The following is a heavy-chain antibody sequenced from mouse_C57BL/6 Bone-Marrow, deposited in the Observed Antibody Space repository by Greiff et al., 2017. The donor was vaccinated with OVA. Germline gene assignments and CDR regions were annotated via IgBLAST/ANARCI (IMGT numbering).Heavy chain of an antibody. Sequence: VQLQQSGPELVKPGASVKISCKASGYTFTDYYMNWVKQSHGKSLEWIGVIYPNNGGTSYNQKFKGKATLTVDKSSSPAYMELRSLTSEDSAVYYCARDNYYFDYWGQGTTLTVSS. CDR3: ARDNYYFDY. CDR1: GYTFTDYY. CDR2: IYPNNGGT. V-gene: IGHV1-26*01. D-gene: IGHD1-3*01. J-gene: IGHJ2*01.